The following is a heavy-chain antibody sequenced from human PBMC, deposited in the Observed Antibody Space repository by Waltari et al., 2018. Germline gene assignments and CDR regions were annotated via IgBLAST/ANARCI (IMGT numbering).Heavy chain of an antibody. V-gene: IGHV1-2*07. J-gene: IGHJ5*02. Sequence: QVQLVQSGAEVKKPGASVKVSCKASGYTFTGYYMHWVRQAPGQGLEWMGWINPNSGGTNYANKLQGRVTMTRDTSVSTAYMELSRLGSGDTAVYYCASHSVETGWFDPWGQGTLVTVSS. CDR3: ASHSVETGWFDP. CDR2: INPNSGGT. D-gene: IGHD5-18*01. CDR1: GYTFTGYY.